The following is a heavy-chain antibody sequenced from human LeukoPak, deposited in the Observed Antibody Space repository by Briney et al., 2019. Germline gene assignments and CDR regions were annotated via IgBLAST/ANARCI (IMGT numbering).Heavy chain of an antibody. V-gene: IGHV3-20*04. J-gene: IGHJ4*02. D-gene: IGHD3-9*01. CDR1: GFTFDDYG. CDR3: ARGGVGGRYPHY. CDR2: INWNGGST. Sequence: PGGSLRLSCAASGFTFDDYGMSWVRRAPGKGLEWVSGINWNGGSTGYADSVKGRFTISRDNAKNSLYLQMNSLRAEDTALYYCARGGVGGRYPHYWGQGTLVTVSS.